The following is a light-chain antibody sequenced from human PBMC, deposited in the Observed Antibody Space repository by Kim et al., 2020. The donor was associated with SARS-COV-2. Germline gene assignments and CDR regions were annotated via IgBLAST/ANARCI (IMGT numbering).Light chain of an antibody. CDR2: RAS. CDR3: QQYDSPPVT. CDR1: HSLSSPY. Sequence: IVLTQSPGTLSLSPGERATLSCRASHSLSSPYLAWYQQRHVQAPRLLISRASLRATGVPDRFSGSGSGTDFTLAISRVEPEDSAMYYCQQYDSPPVTFGPGTKVDIK. V-gene: IGKV3-20*01. J-gene: IGKJ3*01.